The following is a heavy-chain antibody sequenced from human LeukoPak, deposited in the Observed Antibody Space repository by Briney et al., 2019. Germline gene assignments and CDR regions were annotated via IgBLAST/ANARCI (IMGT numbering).Heavy chain of an antibody. CDR2: INQDGSGQ. V-gene: IGHV3-7*01. CDR3: SRSLDY. J-gene: IGHJ4*02. CDR1: GFPFSGYW. Sequence: PGGSLRLSCAASGFPFSGYWMDWVRQAPGKGMEWVANINQDGSGQYYAASVKGRFTISRDNAKNSLYLQMNSLRAEDTAVYYCSRSLDYLGQGALVTVSS.